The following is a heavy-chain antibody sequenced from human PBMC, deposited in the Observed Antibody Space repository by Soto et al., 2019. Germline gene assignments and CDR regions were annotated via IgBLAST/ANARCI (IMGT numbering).Heavy chain of an antibody. Sequence: QVQLQQWGAGLLKPSETLSLTCAVYGGSFSGYYWSWIRQPPGKGLEWIGEINHSGSTNYNPSLKSRVTISVNTSKNQFSLTRSSVTAADTAVYYCAILRDYGVRSPADDYWGQGTLVTVSS. CDR1: GGSFSGYY. V-gene: IGHV4-34*01. D-gene: IGHD4-17*01. CDR2: INHSGST. CDR3: AILRDYGVRSPADDY. J-gene: IGHJ4*02.